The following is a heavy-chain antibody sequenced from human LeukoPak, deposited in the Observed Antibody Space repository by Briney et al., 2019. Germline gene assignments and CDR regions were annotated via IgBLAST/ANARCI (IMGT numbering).Heavy chain of an antibody. J-gene: IGHJ4*02. D-gene: IGHD6-19*01. CDR2: IYHSGST. V-gene: IGHV4-38-2*01. CDR3: LIAVDGTGADY. Sequence: PSETLSLTCAVSGYSLSSGYYWGWIRQPPGKGLEWIGSIYHSGSTYYNPSLKSRVTISVDTSKNQFSPKLSSVTAADTAVYYCLIAVDGTGADYWGQGTLVTVSS. CDR1: GYSLSSGYY.